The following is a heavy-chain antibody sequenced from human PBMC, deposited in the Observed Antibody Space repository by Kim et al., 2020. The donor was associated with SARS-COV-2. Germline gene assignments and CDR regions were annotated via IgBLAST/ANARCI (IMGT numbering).Heavy chain of an antibody. D-gene: IGHD6-13*01. J-gene: IGHJ4*01. CDR1: GFTFSSYA. CDR2: ISYDGSNK. V-gene: IGHV3-30*04. Sequence: GGSLRLSCAASGFTFSSYAMHWVRQAPGKGLEWVAVISYDGSNKYYADSVKGRFTISRDNSKNTLYLQMNSLRAEDTAVYYCARQCSWYGGYYFDYWGHGTLVSVSP. CDR3: ARQCSWYGGYYFDY.